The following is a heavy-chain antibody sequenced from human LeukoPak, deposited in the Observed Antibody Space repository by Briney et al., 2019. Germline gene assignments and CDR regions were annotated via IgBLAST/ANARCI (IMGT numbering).Heavy chain of an antibody. CDR2: INHSGST. J-gene: IGHJ4*02. D-gene: IGHD1-14*01. V-gene: IGHV4-34*01. CDR1: GGSFSGYY. CDR3: VRTNPWDLTYYFDY. Sequence: SETLSLTCAVYGGSFSGYYWNWIRQPPGKGLEWIGEINHSGSTNYNPSLKSRVTISVDTSKNQFSLRLTSVTAADTAVYYCVRTNPWDLTYYFDYWGQGTLVTVSS.